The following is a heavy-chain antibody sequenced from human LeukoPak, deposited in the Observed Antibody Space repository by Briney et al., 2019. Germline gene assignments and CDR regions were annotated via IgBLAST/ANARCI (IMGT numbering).Heavy chain of an antibody. J-gene: IGHJ4*01. CDR2: INPNSGGT. D-gene: IGHD5-12*01. V-gene: IGHV1-2*02. CDR1: GYTFTGYY. CDR3: ARDRWGSGYDPSYFDY. Sequence: ASMKVSCKASGYTFTGYYMHWVRQAPGQGLEWMGWINPNSGGTNYAQKFQGRVTMTRDTSISTAYMELSRLRSDDTAVYYCARDRWGSGYDPSYFDYWGHGTLVTVSS.